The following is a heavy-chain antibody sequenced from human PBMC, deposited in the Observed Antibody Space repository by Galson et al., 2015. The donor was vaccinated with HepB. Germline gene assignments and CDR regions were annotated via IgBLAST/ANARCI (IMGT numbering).Heavy chain of an antibody. D-gene: IGHD2-2*02. J-gene: IGHJ6*03. CDR2: IKSKTDGGTT. V-gene: IGHV3-15*07. Sequence: SLRLSCAASGFTFSNAWMNWVRQAPGKGLEWVGRIKSKTDGGTTDYAAPVKGRFTISRDDSKNTLYLQMNSLKTEDTAVYYCTTDREGGYCSSTSCYISYYYYMDVWGKGTTVTVSS. CDR1: GFTFSNAW. CDR3: TTDREGGYCSSTSCYISYYYYMDV.